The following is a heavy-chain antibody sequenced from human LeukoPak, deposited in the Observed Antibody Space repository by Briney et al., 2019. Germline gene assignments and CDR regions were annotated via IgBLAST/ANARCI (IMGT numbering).Heavy chain of an antibody. Sequence: GGSLRLSCAASGFTFSSYSMNWVRQAPGKGLEWVSSITRSSTSTYYTDSVRGRFTISRDDAKNSLYLQMNSLRAEDTAVYYCARDNWNDAPGGFDPWGQGTLVTVSS. J-gene: IGHJ5*02. CDR1: GFTFSSYS. CDR3: ARDNWNDAPGGFDP. CDR2: ITRSSTST. D-gene: IGHD1-20*01. V-gene: IGHV3-21*01.